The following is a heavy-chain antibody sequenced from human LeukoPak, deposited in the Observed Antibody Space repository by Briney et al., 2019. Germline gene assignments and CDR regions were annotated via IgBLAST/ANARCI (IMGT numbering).Heavy chain of an antibody. V-gene: IGHV4-34*01. CDR3: ARGYCSGGRCYGTVMDV. Sequence: SETLSLTCAVYGGSFSGYYWSWIRQPPGKGLEWIGEINDSGSINYNPSLKSRVTISVDTSKNQFSLKLSSVTAADTAVYYCARGYCSGGRCYGTVMDVWGRGTTVTVSS. J-gene: IGHJ6*03. CDR2: INDSGSI. D-gene: IGHD2-15*01. CDR1: GGSFSGYY.